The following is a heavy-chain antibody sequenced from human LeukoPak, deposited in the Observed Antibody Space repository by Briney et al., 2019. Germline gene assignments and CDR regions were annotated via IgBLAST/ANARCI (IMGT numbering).Heavy chain of an antibody. CDR3: ARDNLRDIVVVPAAPVDY. CDR2: ISSSSSYI. D-gene: IGHD2-2*01. J-gene: IGHJ4*02. V-gene: IGHV3-21*01. CDR1: GSTFSSYS. Sequence: GGSLRLSCAASGSTFSSYSMNWVRQAPGKGLEWVSSISSSSSYIYYADSVKGRFTISRDNAKNSLYLQMNSLRAEDTAVYYCARDNLRDIVVVPAAPVDYWGQGTLVTVSS.